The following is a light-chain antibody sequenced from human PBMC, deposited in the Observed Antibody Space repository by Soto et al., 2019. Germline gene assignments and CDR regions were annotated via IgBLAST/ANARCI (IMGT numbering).Light chain of an antibody. J-gene: IGLJ1*01. Sequence: QSVLTQPASVSGSPGQSITISCTGTSIDVGSYNLVSWYQQHPGKAPKLMIYEVSKRPSGVSNRFSGSKSGNTASLTISGLQAEDEADYYCCSYAGSNDVFGTGTKVTVL. V-gene: IGLV2-23*02. CDR2: EVS. CDR1: SIDVGSYNL. CDR3: CSYAGSNDV.